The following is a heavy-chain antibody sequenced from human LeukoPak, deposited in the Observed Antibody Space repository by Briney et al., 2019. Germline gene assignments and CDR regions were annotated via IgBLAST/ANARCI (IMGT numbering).Heavy chain of an antibody. CDR2: IIPIFGTA. CDR1: GGTFSSYA. D-gene: IGHD4-23*01. Sequence: SVTVSCKASGGTFSSYAISWVRQAPGQGLEWMGGIIPIFGTANYAQKFQGRVTITTDESTSTAYMELSSLRSEDTAVYYCARVVGETVDYGGKGGTYYFDYWGQGTLVTVSS. J-gene: IGHJ4*02. CDR3: ARVVGETVDYGGKGGTYYFDY. V-gene: IGHV1-69*05.